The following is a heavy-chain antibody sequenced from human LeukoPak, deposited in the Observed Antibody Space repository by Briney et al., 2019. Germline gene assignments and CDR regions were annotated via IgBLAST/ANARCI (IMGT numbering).Heavy chain of an antibody. J-gene: IGHJ4*02. CDR1: GFTFSSYS. D-gene: IGHD6-6*01. Sequence: GGSLRLSCAASGFTFSSYSMNWVRQAPGKGLEWVSSISSSSSYIYYADSVKGRFTISRDNAKNSLCLQMNSLRAEDTAVYYCARVYSSSPGDYFDYWGQGTLVTVSS. CDR3: ARVYSSSPGDYFDY. CDR2: ISSSSSYI. V-gene: IGHV3-21*01.